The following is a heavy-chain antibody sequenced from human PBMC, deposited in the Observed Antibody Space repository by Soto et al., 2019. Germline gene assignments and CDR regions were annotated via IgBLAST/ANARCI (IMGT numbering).Heavy chain of an antibody. CDR2: IYHSGST. J-gene: IGHJ4*02. Sequence: SETLSLTCAVSGGSISSGGYSWSWIRRPPGKGLEWIGYIYHSGSTYYNPSLKSRVTISVDRSKNQFSLKLSSVTAADTAVYYCARGPSIAAAGTWLDYWGQGTLVTVSS. CDR3: ARGPSIAAAGTWLDY. CDR1: GGSISSGGYS. D-gene: IGHD6-13*01. V-gene: IGHV4-30-2*01.